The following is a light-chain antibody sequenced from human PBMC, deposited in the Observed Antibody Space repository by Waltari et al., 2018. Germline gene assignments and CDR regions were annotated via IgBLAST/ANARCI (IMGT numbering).Light chain of an antibody. J-gene: IGLJ3*02. CDR1: ALAKKS. CDR3: YSPADNNLGV. CDR2: KDN. Sequence: SSELTQPSSVSVSPGQTAPITCSGAALAKKSCRWFQQKPGQAPVLVIYKDNERPSGIPERFAGSTSGTTVTLTISGAQVEDEADYYCYSPADNNLGVFGGGTKLTVL. V-gene: IGLV3-27*01.